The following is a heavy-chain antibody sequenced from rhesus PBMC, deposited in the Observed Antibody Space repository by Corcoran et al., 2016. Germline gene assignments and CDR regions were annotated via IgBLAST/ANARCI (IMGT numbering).Heavy chain of an antibody. D-gene: IGHD3-9*01. CDR3: ARKGGDYEDDYGYYYTSFDY. V-gene: IGHV4-165*02. CDR2: IGGSSERT. Sequence: QVQLQESGPGLVKPSETLSLTCAVSGGSISGYYWNWIRQPPGKGLEWIGYIGGSSERTSHNPALNSRVTISPDTSKNQFSLKLSSVTAADTAMYYCARKGGDYEDDYGYYYTSFDYWGQGVLVTVSS. CDR1: GGSISGYY. J-gene: IGHJ4*01.